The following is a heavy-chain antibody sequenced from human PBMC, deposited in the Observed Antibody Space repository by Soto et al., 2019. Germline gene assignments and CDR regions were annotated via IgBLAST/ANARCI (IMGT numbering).Heavy chain of an antibody. CDR2: IYYSGST. Sequence: SETLSLTCTVSGGSISSGGYYWSWIRQHPGKGLEWIGYIYYSGSTYYNPSLKSRVTISVDTSKNQFSLKLSSVTAADTAVYYCARFVDDFWSGYPSNWFDPWGQGTLVTVSS. D-gene: IGHD3-3*01. CDR3: ARFVDDFWSGYPSNWFDP. CDR1: GGSISSGGYY. J-gene: IGHJ5*02. V-gene: IGHV4-31*03.